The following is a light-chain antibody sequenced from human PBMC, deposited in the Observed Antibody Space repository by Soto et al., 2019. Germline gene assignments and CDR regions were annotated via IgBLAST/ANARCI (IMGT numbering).Light chain of an antibody. CDR3: QQSYSTPRWT. CDR2: AAS. Sequence: DIQMTQSPSSLSASVGDIVTITCLASQSISTYLNWYQQRPGKAPKVLIYAASSLQSGVPSRFSGSGSGTDFTLTIRSLQPEDFATYYCQQSYSTPRWTCGQGTKGDIK. CDR1: QSISTY. J-gene: IGKJ1*01. V-gene: IGKV1-39*01.